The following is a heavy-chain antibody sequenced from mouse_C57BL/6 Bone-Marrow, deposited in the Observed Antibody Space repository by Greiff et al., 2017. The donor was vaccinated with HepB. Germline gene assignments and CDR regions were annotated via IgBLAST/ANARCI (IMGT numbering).Heavy chain of an antibody. J-gene: IGHJ2*01. V-gene: IGHV1-61*01. CDR2: IYPSDSET. CDR1: GYTFTSYW. CDR3: ARGVGDY. Sequence: VQLQQPGAELVRPGSSVKLSCKASGYTFTSYWMDWVKQRPGQGLEWIGNIYPSDSETHYNQKFKDKATLTVDKSSSTAYIQLSSLTSEDSEVYYCARGVGDYWGQGTTLTVSS. D-gene: IGHD1-1*02.